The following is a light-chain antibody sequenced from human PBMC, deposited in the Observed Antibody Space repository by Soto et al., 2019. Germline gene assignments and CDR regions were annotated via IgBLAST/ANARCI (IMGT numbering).Light chain of an antibody. CDR1: QDISTW. CDR3: QQLNSYPRT. CDR2: AAS. V-gene: IGKV1-12*01. Sequence: DIQMTPSPSSVSASVGDRGTITCRASQDISTWLAWYQQKPGKAPKLLIYAASTLHVGVPSRFSGSGSGTDFTLTISSLQPEDFATYYCQQLNSYPRTFGQGTKVDIK. J-gene: IGKJ1*01.